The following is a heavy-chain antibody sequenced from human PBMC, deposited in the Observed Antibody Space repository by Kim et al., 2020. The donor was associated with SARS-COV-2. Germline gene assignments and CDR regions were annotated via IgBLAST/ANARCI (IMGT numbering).Heavy chain of an antibody. Sequence: PGGSLRLSCAASGFTFSDYWVYWVRQGPGKGLVWVSRINSDGTTTKYADSVKGRFTVSRDNAKNTLYLQMNSLMAEDTAVYYCTRTSQYGTYPDASYAMDVWGQGTTVTVSS. V-gene: IGHV3-74*03. D-gene: IGHD1-26*01. CDR3: TRTSQYGTYPDASYAMDV. J-gene: IGHJ6*02. CDR2: INSDGTTT. CDR1: GFTFSDYW.